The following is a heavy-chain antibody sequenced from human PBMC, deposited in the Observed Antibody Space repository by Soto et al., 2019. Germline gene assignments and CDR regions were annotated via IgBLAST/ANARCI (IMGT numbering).Heavy chain of an antibody. V-gene: IGHV3-21*01. D-gene: IGHD2-15*01. J-gene: IGHJ4*02. CDR3: ARDLFGYCSGGSCYNPVIEFDY. CDR1: GFTFSSYS. CDR2: ISSSSSYI. Sequence: GGSLRLSCAASGFTFSSYSMNWVRQAPGKGLEWVSSISSSSSYIYYADSVKGRFTISRDNAKNSLYLQMNSLRAEDTAVYYCARDLFGYCSGGSCYNPVIEFDYWGQGTLVTVSS.